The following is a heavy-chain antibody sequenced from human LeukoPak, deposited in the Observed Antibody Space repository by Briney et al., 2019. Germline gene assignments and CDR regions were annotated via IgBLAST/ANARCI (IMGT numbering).Heavy chain of an antibody. V-gene: IGHV3-23*01. J-gene: IGHJ4*02. CDR1: GFTFSSYA. CDR3: ARDSGSFKIWTDYSPFFDY. Sequence: PGGSLRLSCAASGFTFSSYAMSWVRQAPGKGLEWVSAISGSGGSTYYADSVKGRFTISRDNAKNSLYLQMDSLRDEDSAVYYCARDSGSFKIWTDYSPFFDYWGQGTLVTVSS. CDR2: ISGSGGST. D-gene: IGHD3/OR15-3a*01.